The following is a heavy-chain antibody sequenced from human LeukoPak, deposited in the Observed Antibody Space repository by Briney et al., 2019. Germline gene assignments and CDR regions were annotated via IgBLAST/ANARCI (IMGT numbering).Heavy chain of an antibody. V-gene: IGHV1-69*04. J-gene: IGHJ4*02. CDR2: IIPILGIA. CDR3: ARVTSITTVVTPGFDY. CDR1: GGTFSSYA. Sequence: SVKVSCRASGGTFSSYAISWVRQAPGQGLEWMGRIIPILGIANYAQKFQGRVTITADKSTSTAYMELSSLRSEDTAVYYCARVTSITTVVTPGFDYWGQGTLVTVSS. D-gene: IGHD4-23*01.